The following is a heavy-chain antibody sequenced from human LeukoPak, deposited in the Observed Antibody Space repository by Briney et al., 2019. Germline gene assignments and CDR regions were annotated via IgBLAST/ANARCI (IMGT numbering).Heavy chain of an antibody. J-gene: IGHJ4*02. CDR2: ISAYNGNT. V-gene: IGHV1-18*01. D-gene: IGHD2-2*02. Sequence: ASVKVSCKASGYTFTSYGISWVRQTPGQGLEWMGWISAYNGNTNYAQKLQGRVTMTTDTSTSTAYMELRSLRSDDTAVYYCARDLFEYCSSTSCYSGEFALDYWGQGTLVTVSS. CDR3: ARDLFEYCSSTSCYSGEFALDY. CDR1: GYTFTSYG.